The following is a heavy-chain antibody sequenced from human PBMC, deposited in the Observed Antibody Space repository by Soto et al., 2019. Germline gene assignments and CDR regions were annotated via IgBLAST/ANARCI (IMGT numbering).Heavy chain of an antibody. Sequence: EVQLLESGGGLVQPGGSLRLSCAASGFTFSSYAMSWVRQAPGKGLEWVSAISGSGGSTYYADSVKGRFTISSDNPKNTLYLQMNRLRAEDTAVYYCAKNPVGGRDYYYYMDVWGKGTTVTVSS. CDR3: AKNPVGGRDYYYYMDV. CDR2: ISGSGGST. V-gene: IGHV3-23*01. D-gene: IGHD1-26*01. J-gene: IGHJ6*03. CDR1: GFTFSSYA.